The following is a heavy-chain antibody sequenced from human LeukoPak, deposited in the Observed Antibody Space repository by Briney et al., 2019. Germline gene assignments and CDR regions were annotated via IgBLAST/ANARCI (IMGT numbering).Heavy chain of an antibody. CDR3: ARGYCSGGSCHSGFDY. CDR2: IYYSGST. Sequence: SETLSLTCTVSGDSVSRNNYYWSWIRQHPGKGLEWIGYIYYSGSTYYNPSLKSRVTISVDTSKNQFSLKLSSVTAADTAVYYCARGYCSGGSCHSGFDYWGQGTLVTVSS. CDR1: GDSVSRNNYY. V-gene: IGHV4-31*03. D-gene: IGHD2-15*01. J-gene: IGHJ4*02.